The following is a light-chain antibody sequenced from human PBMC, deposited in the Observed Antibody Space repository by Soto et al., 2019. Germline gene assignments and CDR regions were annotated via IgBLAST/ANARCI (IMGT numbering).Light chain of an antibody. Sequence: ALTQPASVSGSPGQSITISCTGTSSDVGGHKYVSWYQHHPGKAPKLLIYEVNNRPSGVSNRFSGSKSGDTASLTISGLQAEDEADYYCSSYASSTSLYVFGTGTKVTVL. CDR1: SSDVGGHKY. J-gene: IGLJ1*01. CDR2: EVN. V-gene: IGLV2-14*01. CDR3: SSYASSTSLYV.